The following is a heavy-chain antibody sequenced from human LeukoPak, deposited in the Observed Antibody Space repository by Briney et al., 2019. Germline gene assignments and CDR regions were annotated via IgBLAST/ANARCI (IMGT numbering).Heavy chain of an antibody. CDR3: AKDQGFVVVTATFDY. D-gene: IGHD2-21*02. V-gene: IGHV3-23*01. CDR2: ISGSGGGT. Sequence: GGSLRLSCAASGFTLSNYAMSWVRQAPGKGLEWVSAISGSGGGTYYADSVKGRFTISRDNSKNTLYLQMNSLRAEDTAVYYCAKDQGFVVVTATFDYWGQGTLVTVSS. J-gene: IGHJ4*02. CDR1: GFTLSNYA.